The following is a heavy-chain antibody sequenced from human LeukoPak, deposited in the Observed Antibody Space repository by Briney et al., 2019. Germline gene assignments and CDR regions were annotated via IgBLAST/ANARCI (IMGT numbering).Heavy chain of an antibody. D-gene: IGHD2-2*01. CDR3: ARRVPAATFDY. CDR2: IYYSGST. V-gene: IGHV4-31*03. CDR1: GGSISSGGYY. Sequence: SETLSLTCTVSGGSISSGGYYWSWIRQHPGKGLGWIGYIYYSGSTYYNPSLKSRVTISVDTSKNQFSLKLSSVTAADTAVYYCARRVPAATFDYWGQGTLVTVSS. J-gene: IGHJ4*02.